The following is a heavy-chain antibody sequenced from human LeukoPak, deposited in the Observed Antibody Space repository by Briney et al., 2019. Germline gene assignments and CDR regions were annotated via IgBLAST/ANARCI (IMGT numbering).Heavy chain of an antibody. CDR2: MNPNNGNT. Sequence: GASVKVSCKASGYTFTSYDIHWVRQATGQGLEWMGRMNPNNGNTGDAQKFQGRVTMTRDPSISTAYMELSSLRSEDTGVYFYARALAGTAELDVWGKGTTVTVSS. J-gene: IGHJ6*04. CDR1: GYTFTSYD. D-gene: IGHD1-1*01. V-gene: IGHV1-8*01. CDR3: ARALAGTAELDV.